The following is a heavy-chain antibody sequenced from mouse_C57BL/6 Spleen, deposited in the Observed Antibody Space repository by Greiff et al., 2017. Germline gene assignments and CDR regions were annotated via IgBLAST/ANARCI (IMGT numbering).Heavy chain of an antibody. V-gene: IGHV1-80*01. CDR1: GYTFSNYW. Sequence: QVQLQQPGAELVKPGASVKISCKASGYTFSNYWMNWVKQRPGKGLEWIGQIYPADGDNNYNGEFKGKATLTADKSSSTAYMLLSSLTAEDSAVYFCARGAYWGQGTLLTVSA. CDR2: IYPADGDN. J-gene: IGHJ3*01. CDR3: ARGAY.